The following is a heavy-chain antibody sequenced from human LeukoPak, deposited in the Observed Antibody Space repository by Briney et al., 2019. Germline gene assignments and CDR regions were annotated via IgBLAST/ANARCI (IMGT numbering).Heavy chain of an antibody. D-gene: IGHD3-3*01. V-gene: IGHV3-48*01. CDR3: ARVTGQNNFGVVISVYYYYYMDV. CDR1: GFTLSGYS. CDR2: ISSSSSTI. Sequence: PGESLRLSCATSGFTLSGYSMNWVRQAPGKGLEWVSYISSSSSTIYYADSVKGRFTISRDNAKNSLYLQMNSLRAEDTAVYYCARVTGQNNFGVVISVYYYYYMDVWGKGTTVTVSS. J-gene: IGHJ6*03.